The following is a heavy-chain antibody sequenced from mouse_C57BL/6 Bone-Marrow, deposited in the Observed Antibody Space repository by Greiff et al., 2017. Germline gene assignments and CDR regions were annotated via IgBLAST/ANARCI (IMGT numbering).Heavy chain of an antibody. CDR3: ARSSYYGSWYWYFDV. CDR2: INPSNGGT. CDR1: GYTFTSYW. Sequence: QVQLQQPGTELVKPGASVKLSCKASGYTFTSYWMHWVKQRPGQGLEWIGNINPSNGGTNYNEKFKSKATLTVDKSSSTAYMQLSSLTSEDSAVYYCARSSYYGSWYWYFDVWGTGTTVTGSS. V-gene: IGHV1-53*01. D-gene: IGHD1-1*01. J-gene: IGHJ1*03.